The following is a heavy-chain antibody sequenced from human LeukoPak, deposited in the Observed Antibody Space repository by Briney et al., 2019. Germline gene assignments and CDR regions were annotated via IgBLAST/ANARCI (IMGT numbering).Heavy chain of an antibody. Sequence: GGSLRLSCAASGLTFSDYYMTWIRQAPGKGLEWVSHISTTGSAIYSADSVKGRFTISRDNAKNSLYLRMSSLRAEDTAVYYCARFPVGPGLYYVDYWGQGTMVAVS. CDR2: ISTTGSAI. J-gene: IGHJ4*02. D-gene: IGHD1-26*01. CDR1: GLTFSDYY. V-gene: IGHV3-11*01. CDR3: ARFPVGPGLYYVDY.